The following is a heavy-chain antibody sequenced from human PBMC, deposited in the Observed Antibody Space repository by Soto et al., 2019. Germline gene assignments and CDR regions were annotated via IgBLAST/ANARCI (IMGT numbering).Heavy chain of an antibody. Sequence: QVQLVESGGGVVQPGTSLRLSCAASGFTLSIYSIHWVRQAPGKGLDWVAVISYDGNTQFYGDSVKGRFIVSRDNSRNILYLQVNNLQAEDTAVYYCAKVSLPSRLSTPDFDYWGQGTLVTVSS. CDR2: ISYDGNTQ. J-gene: IGHJ4*02. V-gene: IGHV3-30-3*01. CDR1: GFTLSIYS. D-gene: IGHD2-21*01. CDR3: AKVSLPSRLSTPDFDY.